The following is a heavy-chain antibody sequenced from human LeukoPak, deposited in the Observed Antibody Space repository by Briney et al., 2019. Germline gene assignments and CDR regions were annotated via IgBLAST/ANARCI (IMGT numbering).Heavy chain of an antibody. CDR2: VSGDGNSI. V-gene: IGHV3-74*01. Sequence: PGGSLRLSCAASGFTFSRYWMHWVRQGPGKGLVWVSRVSGDGNSITYADSVKGRFTISRDNSKNTLYLQMNSLRAEDTAVYYCARDLAVYSCAFDYWGQGTLVTVSS. CDR1: GFTFSRYW. D-gene: IGHD2-2*01. J-gene: IGHJ4*02. CDR3: ARDLAVYSCAFDY.